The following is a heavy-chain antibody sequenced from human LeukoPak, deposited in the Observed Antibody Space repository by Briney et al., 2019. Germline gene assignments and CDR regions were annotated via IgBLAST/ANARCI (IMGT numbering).Heavy chain of an antibody. V-gene: IGHV3-23*01. Sequence: GGSLRLSCAASGFTFSSYAMSSVRQAPGKGLEWVSAISGSGGSTYYADSVKGRFTISRDNPKNALYLQMNSLRAEDTAVYYCAKDATTYYDFWSGSFDYWGQGTLVTVSS. CDR1: GFTFSSYA. J-gene: IGHJ4*02. CDR2: ISGSGGST. D-gene: IGHD3-3*01. CDR3: AKDATTYYDFWSGSFDY.